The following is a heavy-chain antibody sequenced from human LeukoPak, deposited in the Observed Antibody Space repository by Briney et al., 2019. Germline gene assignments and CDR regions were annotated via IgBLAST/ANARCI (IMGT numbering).Heavy chain of an antibody. D-gene: IGHD1-7*01. CDR3: VGGNWNYLFDY. Sequence: SETLSLTCTVSGGSMRYYWWSWIRQSPGKGLEWIGNSDTSGSTNYNPSLKSRVTISVDTSKKQFSLKLNSVTAGDTAVYYCVGGNWNYLFDYWGQGTLVTVSS. V-gene: IGHV4-4*09. CDR1: GGSMRYYW. J-gene: IGHJ4*02. CDR2: SDTSGST.